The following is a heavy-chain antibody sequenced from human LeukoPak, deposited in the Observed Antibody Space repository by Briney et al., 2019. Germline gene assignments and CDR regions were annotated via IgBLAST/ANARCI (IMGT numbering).Heavy chain of an antibody. CDR2: INPNSGGT. CDR3: ARVGGPYGDYYFDY. CDR1: GYTFTGYY. D-gene: IGHD4-17*01. V-gene: IGHV1-2*02. Sequence: ASVTVSCKASGYTFTGYYMHWVRQAPGQGLEWMGWINPNSGGTNYAQKFQGRVTMTRDTSISTAYMELSRLGSDDTAEYYCARVGGPYGDYYFDYWGQGTLVTVSS. J-gene: IGHJ4*02.